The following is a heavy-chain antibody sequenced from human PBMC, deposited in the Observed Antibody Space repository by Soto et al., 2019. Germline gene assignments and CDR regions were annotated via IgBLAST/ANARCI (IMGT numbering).Heavy chain of an antibody. CDR2: ISAYNGNT. V-gene: IGHV1-18*01. CDR3: ARDSGLTIFGVVITLDP. D-gene: IGHD3-3*01. CDR1: GYTFTSYG. J-gene: IGHJ5*02. Sequence: GASVKVSCKASGYTFTSYGISWVRQAPGQGLEWMGWISAYNGNTNYAQKLQGRVTMTTDTSTSTAYMELRSLRSDDTAVYYCARDSGLTIFGVVITLDPWGQGTLVTAPQ.